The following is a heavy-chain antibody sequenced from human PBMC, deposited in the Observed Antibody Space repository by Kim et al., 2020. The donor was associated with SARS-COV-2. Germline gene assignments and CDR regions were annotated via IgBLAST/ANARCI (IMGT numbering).Heavy chain of an antibody. J-gene: IGHJ6*02. CDR1: GGSISSYY. D-gene: IGHD3-10*01. V-gene: IGHV4-59*01. CDR3: ARSLLWFGELNYYYGMDV. Sequence: SETLSLTCTVSGGSISSYYWSWIRQPPGKGLEWIGYIYYSGSTNYNPSLKSRVTISVDTSKNQFSLKLSSVTAAATAVYYCARSLLWFGELNYYYGMDVWGQGTPVTVSS. CDR2: IYYSGST.